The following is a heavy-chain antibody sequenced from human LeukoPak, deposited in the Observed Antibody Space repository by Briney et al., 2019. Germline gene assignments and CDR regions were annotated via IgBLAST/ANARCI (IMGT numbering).Heavy chain of an antibody. Sequence: SETLSLTCTVSGGSISSGDYYWSWIRQPPGKGLEWIGYIYYSGSTYYNPSLKSRVTISVDTSKNQFSLKLSSVTAADTAVYYCARGLGYDPMGYWGQGTLVTVSS. CDR3: ARGLGYDPMGY. CDR2: IYYSGST. D-gene: IGHD5-12*01. V-gene: IGHV4-30-4*01. J-gene: IGHJ4*02. CDR1: GGSISSGDYY.